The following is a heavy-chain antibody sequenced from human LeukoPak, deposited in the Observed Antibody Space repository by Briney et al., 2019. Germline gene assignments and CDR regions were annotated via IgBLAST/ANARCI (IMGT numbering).Heavy chain of an antibody. CDR1: GITFTSYS. D-gene: IGHD3-9*01. CDR2: ISPSSGTI. V-gene: IGHV3-48*02. J-gene: IGHJ5*02. CDR3: ARASETGWFDP. Sequence: GGSLRLSCAASGITFTSYSMNWVRQAPGKGLEWVSYISPSSGTIFYAASVKGRFTISRDNAENSLFLQMNSLRDDDTAVYFCARASETGWFDPWGQGALVTVSS.